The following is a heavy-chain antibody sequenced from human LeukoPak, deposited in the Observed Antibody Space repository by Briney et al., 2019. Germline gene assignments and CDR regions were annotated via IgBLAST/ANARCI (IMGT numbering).Heavy chain of an antibody. V-gene: IGHV1-2*02. J-gene: IGHJ4*02. CDR1: GYTFTGYY. CDR3: AREAAEMATTHFDY. Sequence: ASVKLSCKASGYTFTGYYMHWVRQAPGQGLEWMGWINPNSGGTNYAQKFQGRVTMTRDTSISTAYMELSRLRSDDTAVYYCAREAAEMATTHFDYWGQGTLVTVSS. D-gene: IGHD5-24*01. CDR2: INPNSGGT.